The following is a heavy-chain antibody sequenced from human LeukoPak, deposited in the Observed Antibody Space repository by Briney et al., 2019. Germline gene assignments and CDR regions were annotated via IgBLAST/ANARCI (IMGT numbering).Heavy chain of an antibody. CDR1: DDSFSSHY. J-gene: IGHJ3*02. V-gene: IGHV4-59*11. Sequence: TSETLSLTCAVSDDSFSSHYWTWIRQPPGKGLEWIGYISYIGSTNYNPSLKRRVTISIDTSKNQFSLKLTSVTAADTAVYYCARDQVTVTKGFDIWGQGTMVSVSS. D-gene: IGHD4-17*01. CDR3: ARDQVTVTKGFDI. CDR2: ISYIGST.